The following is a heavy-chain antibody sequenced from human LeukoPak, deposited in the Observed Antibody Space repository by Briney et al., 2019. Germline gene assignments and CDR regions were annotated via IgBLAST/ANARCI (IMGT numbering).Heavy chain of an antibody. V-gene: IGHV3-21*01. CDR2: ISSSSSYI. CDR3: AREGGSNGDYGY. D-gene: IGHD4-17*01. Sequence: NPGGSLRLSCAASGFTFSSYSMNWVRQAPGKGLEWVSSISSSSSYIYYADSVKGRFTISRDNAKNSLYLQMNSLRAEDTAVYYCAREGGSNGDYGYWGQGTLVTVSS. J-gene: IGHJ4*02. CDR1: GFTFSSYS.